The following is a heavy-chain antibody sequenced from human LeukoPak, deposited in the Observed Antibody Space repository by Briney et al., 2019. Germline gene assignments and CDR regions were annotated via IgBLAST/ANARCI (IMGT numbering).Heavy chain of an antibody. D-gene: IGHD2-2*01. CDR3: ARDARYCSSPSCYQYFDY. CDR1: GFTFSSYS. V-gene: IGHV3-21*01. CDR2: ISSSSSYI. Sequence: GGSLRLSCAASGFTFSSYSMNWVRQAPGKGLEWVSSISSSSSYIYYADSVKGRFTISRGNAKNSLYLQMNSLRAEDTAVYYCARDARYCSSPSCYQYFDYWGQGTLVTVSS. J-gene: IGHJ4*02.